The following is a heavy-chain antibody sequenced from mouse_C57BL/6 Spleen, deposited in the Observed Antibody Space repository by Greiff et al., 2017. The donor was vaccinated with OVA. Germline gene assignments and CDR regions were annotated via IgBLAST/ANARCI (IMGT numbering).Heavy chain of an antibody. Sequence: VQLQESGPGLVQPSQSLSITCTVSGFSLTSYGVHWVRQSPGKGLEWLGVIWRGGSTDYNAAFMSRLSITKDNSKSQVFFKMNSLQADDTAIYYCAKNGGVTTGYYAMDYWGQGTSVTVSS. CDR2: IWRGGST. CDR3: AKNGGVTTGYYAMDY. V-gene: IGHV2-5*01. J-gene: IGHJ4*01. D-gene: IGHD2-2*01. CDR1: GFSLTSYG.